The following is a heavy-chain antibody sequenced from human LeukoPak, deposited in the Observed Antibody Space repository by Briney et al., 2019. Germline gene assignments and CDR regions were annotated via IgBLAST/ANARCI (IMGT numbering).Heavy chain of an antibody. V-gene: IGHV4-59*11. D-gene: IGHD5-18*01. Sequence: PSETLSLTCTVSGGSISSHYWSWIRQPPGKGLEWIGYIYYSGSTNYNPSLKSRVTISVATSKNQFSLKLSSVTAADTAVYYCARDGYDAFDIWGQGTMVTVSS. CDR3: ARDGYDAFDI. J-gene: IGHJ3*02. CDR2: IYYSGST. CDR1: GGSISSHY.